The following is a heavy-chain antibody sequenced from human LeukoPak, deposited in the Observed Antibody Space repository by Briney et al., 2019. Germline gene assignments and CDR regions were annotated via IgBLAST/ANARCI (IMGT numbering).Heavy chain of an antibody. V-gene: IGHV3-48*03. CDR2: ITSSGSTM. CDR3: ARHRAAAGT. CDR1: GFIFSSDE. J-gene: IGHJ4*02. D-gene: IGHD6-13*01. Sequence: PGGSLRLSCAASGFIFSSDELNWVRQAPGKGLEWISYITSSGSTMYYADSVKGRFTISRDNAKNSLYLQMNSLRAEDTAVYYCARHRAAAGTWGQGTLVTVSS.